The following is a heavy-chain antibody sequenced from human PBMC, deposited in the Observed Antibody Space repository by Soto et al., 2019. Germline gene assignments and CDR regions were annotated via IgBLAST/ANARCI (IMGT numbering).Heavy chain of an antibody. Sequence: GGSLRLSCAASGFTFSSYAMTWVRQAPGKGLEWVSTISDTGGSTYYADSVKGRFTISRDNSKSTLDLQMNSLRAEDTAIYYCSRGVYCSSISSPFWFDPWGQGTLVTVSS. J-gene: IGHJ5*02. V-gene: IGHV3-23*01. CDR1: GFTFSSYA. CDR2: ISDTGGST. CDR3: SRGVYCSSISSPFWFDP. D-gene: IGHD2-2*01.